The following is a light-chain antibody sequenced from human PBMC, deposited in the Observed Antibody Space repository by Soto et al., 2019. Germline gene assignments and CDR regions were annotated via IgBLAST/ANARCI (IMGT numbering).Light chain of an antibody. V-gene: IGKV1-5*03. Sequence: DIQMTQSPSTLSASVGDRVTITCRASQSISAWLAWYQRKPGKAPKLLIYKASTLESGVPSRFSGSGSGTEFTLTISSLQPDDFATYYCQQYNNNASWTFGQGTKVQIK. CDR3: QQYNNNASWT. CDR2: KAS. J-gene: IGKJ1*01. CDR1: QSISAW.